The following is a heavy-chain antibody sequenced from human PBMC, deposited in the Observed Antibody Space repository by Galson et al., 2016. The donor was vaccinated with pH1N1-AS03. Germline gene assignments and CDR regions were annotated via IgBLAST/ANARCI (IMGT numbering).Heavy chain of an antibody. CDR2: ISGSGGST. D-gene: IGHD3-22*01. CDR3: AKSSRYYDSSAYFSEAFDI. V-gene: IGHV3-23*01. Sequence: SLRLSCAASGFTFSIYAMTWVRQTPGKGLEWVSAISGSGGSTYYADSVKGRFTISRDNSKNTLYLQMNSLRAEDTAVYNCAKSSRYYDSSAYFSEAFDIWGQGTMVTVSS. J-gene: IGHJ3*02. CDR1: GFTFSIYA.